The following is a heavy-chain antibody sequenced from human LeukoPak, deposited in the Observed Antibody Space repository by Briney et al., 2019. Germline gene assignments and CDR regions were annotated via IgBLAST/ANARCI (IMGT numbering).Heavy chain of an antibody. CDR3: ARDLRSGSNSCYYMDV. J-gene: IGHJ6*03. CDR1: GGSISSYY. V-gene: IGHV4-4*07. Sequence: PSETLSLTCTVSGGSISSYYWSWIRQPAGKGLEWIGRIYTSGSTNYNPSLKSRVTMSVDTSKNQFSLKLGSVTAADTAVYYCARDLRSGSNSCYYMDVWGKGTTVTVSS. CDR2: IYTSGST. D-gene: IGHD3-10*02.